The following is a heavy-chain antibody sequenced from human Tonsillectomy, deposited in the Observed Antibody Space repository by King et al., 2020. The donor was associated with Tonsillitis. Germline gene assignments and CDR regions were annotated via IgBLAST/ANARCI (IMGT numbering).Heavy chain of an antibody. J-gene: IGHJ4*02. D-gene: IGHD1-26*01. CDR3: ARDFDTYGPIVGANTHLGY. CDR1: GFTFSSYA. Sequence: VQLVESGGGVVQPGRSLRLSCAASGFTFSSYAMHWVRQAPGKGLEWVAVISYDGSNKYYADSVKGRFTISRDNSKNTLYLQMNSLRAEDTAVYYCARDFDTYGPIVGANTHLGYWGQGTLVTVSS. V-gene: IGHV3-30-3*01. CDR2: ISYDGSNK.